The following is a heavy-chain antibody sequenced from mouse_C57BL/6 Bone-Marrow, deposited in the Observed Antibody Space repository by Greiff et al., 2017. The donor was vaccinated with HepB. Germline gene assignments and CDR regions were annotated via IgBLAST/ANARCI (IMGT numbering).Heavy chain of an antibody. Sequence: VQLKESGPVLVKPGASVKMSCKASGYTFTDYYMNWVKQSHGKSLEWIGVINPYNGGTSYNQKFKGKATLTVDKSSSTAYMELNSLTSEDSAVYYCARTYDYSWFAYWGQGTLVTVSA. J-gene: IGHJ3*01. CDR2: INPYNGGT. CDR3: ARTYDYSWFAY. CDR1: GYTFTDYY. V-gene: IGHV1-19*01. D-gene: IGHD2-4*01.